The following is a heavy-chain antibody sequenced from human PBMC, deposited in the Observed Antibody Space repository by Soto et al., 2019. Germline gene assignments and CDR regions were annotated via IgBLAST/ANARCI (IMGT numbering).Heavy chain of an antibody. Sequence: GGSLRLSCAASGFTFGSYGMHWVRQAPGKGLEWVAVISYDGSNKYYADSVKGRFTISRDNSKNTLYLQMNSLRAEDTAVYYCAKDPNTIFRYYYGMDVWGQGTTVTVSS. CDR3: AKDPNTIFRYYYGMDV. V-gene: IGHV3-30*18. J-gene: IGHJ6*02. CDR2: ISYDGSNK. D-gene: IGHD3-3*01. CDR1: GFTFGSYG.